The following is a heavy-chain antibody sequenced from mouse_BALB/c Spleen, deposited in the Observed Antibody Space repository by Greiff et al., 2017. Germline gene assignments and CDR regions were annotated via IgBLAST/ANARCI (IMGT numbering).Heavy chain of an antibody. J-gene: IGHJ4*01. CDR2: INPYNDGT. V-gene: IGHV1-14*01. Sequence: VHVKQSGPELVKPGASVKMSCKASGYTFTSYVMHWVKQKPGQGLEWIGYINPYNDGTKYNEKFKGKATLTSDKSSSTAYMELSSLTSEDSAVYYCARRGYGNYDAMDYWGQGTSVTVSS. CDR1: GYTFTSYV. CDR3: ARRGYGNYDAMDY. D-gene: IGHD2-10*02.